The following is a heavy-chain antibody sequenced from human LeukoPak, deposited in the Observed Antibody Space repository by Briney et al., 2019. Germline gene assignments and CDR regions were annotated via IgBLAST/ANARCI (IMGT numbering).Heavy chain of an antibody. D-gene: IGHD6-6*01. V-gene: IGHV3-20*04. CDR3: AREVAARRLESWFDP. CDR2: INWNGGST. Sequence: SGGSLRLSCAASGFTFDDYGMSWVRQAPGKGLEWVSGINWNGGSTGYADSVKGRFTISRDNAKNSLYLQMNSLRAEDTAVYYCAREVAARRLESWFDPWGQGTLVTVSS. J-gene: IGHJ5*02. CDR1: GFTFDDYG.